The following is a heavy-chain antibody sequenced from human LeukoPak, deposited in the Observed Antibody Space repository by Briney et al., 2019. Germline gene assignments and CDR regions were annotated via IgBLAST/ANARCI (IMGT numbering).Heavy chain of an antibody. CDR3: ASYYGVYTYSAL. Sequence: PSETLSLTCAVYGGSFSGYYWSWIRQPPGKGLEWIASIYHSGSTYYNPSLKSRVTISVDTSKNQFPLRLNSVTAADTAVYYCASYYGVYTYSALWGRGTLVTVSS. J-gene: IGHJ2*01. CDR2: IYHSGST. V-gene: IGHV4-34*01. D-gene: IGHD4-17*01. CDR1: GGSFSGYY.